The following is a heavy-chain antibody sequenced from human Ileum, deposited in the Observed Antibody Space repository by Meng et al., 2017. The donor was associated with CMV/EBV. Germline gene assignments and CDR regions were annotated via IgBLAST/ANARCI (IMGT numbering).Heavy chain of an antibody. D-gene: IGHD6-6*01. Sequence: LRLSCAISGDSVSSNSAAWNWIRQSPSRGLEWLGRTYYRSKWYNDYAVSVKSRITINPDTSKNQFSLQLNSVTPEDTAVYYCARDGRIAARYYYYGMDVWGQGTTVTVSS. V-gene: IGHV6-1*01. CDR1: GDSVSSNSAA. CDR2: TYYRSKWYN. J-gene: IGHJ6*02. CDR3: ARDGRIAARYYYYGMDV.